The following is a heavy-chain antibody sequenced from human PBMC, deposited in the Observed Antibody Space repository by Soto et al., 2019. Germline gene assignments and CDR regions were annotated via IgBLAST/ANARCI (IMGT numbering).Heavy chain of an antibody. Sequence: QVQLVESGGGVVQPGRSLRLSCAAPGFTFSSYALHWVRQVPGKGLEWVAVISYAGSNKYYADSVKGRFTISRDNSKNTLYLLMNSLRTEDTAVYYCARPLWRDDYNWRYFDLWRRGTLVTASS. J-gene: IGHJ2*01. D-gene: IGHD4-4*01. CDR2: ISYAGSNK. CDR3: ARPLWRDDYNWRYFDL. CDR1: GFTFSSYA. V-gene: IGHV3-30-3*01.